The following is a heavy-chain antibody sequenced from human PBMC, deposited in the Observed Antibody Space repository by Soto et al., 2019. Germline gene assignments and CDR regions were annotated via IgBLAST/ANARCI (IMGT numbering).Heavy chain of an antibody. CDR3: GRIQSESYTDY. Sequence: GGSLRLSCGASGYTVSTYAMSWFRQAPGKGLEWVSSISGNGAAVFCGDSVKGRFTSSKDNSRSMLYLQMSSLRADDTALYYCGRIQSESYTDYWGQGTLVTVAS. CDR1: GYTVSTYA. D-gene: IGHD1-26*01. V-gene: IGHV3-23*01. J-gene: IGHJ4*02. CDR2: ISGNGAAV.